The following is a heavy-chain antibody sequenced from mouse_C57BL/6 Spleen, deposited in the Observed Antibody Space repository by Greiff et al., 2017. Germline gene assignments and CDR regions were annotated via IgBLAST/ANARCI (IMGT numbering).Heavy chain of an antibody. D-gene: IGHD2-5*01. Sequence: QVQLKQSGAELVKPGASVKMSCKASGYTFTSYWITWVKQRPGQGLEWFGDIYPGSGSTNYNEKFKIKATLTVDTSSSTDYMKLSSLTSEDSAVYYCAREGLNSNYVYWGQGTTLTVSS. V-gene: IGHV1-55*01. CDR3: AREGLNSNYVY. CDR1: GYTFTSYW. J-gene: IGHJ2*01. CDR2: IYPGSGST.